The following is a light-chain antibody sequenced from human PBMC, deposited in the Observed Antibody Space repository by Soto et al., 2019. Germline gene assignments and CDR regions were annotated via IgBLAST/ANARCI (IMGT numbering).Light chain of an antibody. CDR3: QSYESSLSAYV. CDR2: ANT. CDR1: SSNIGAGYD. Sequence: QSALTQPPSVSGAPGQRVTFSCTGSSSNIGAGYDVHWYQQLPGTAPKLLIYANTNRPSGVPDRFSGSKSGTSASLAITGLQDEDAADYYFQSYESSLSAYVFGTGTKVTVL. V-gene: IGLV1-40*01. J-gene: IGLJ1*01.